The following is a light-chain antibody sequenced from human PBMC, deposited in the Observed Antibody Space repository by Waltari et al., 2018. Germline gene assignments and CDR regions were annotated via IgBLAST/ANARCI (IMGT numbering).Light chain of an antibody. CDR1: QSVGRT. V-gene: IGKV3-20*01. CDR2: DAS. CDR3: QKYGTRPAT. J-gene: IGKJ1*01. Sequence: EIVLTQSPASLSLSPGDRATLSCRASQSVGRTLAWYQQRPGQAPRLLIYDASTRATGIPDRFSGSGSGTDFSLTISRLEPEDFAVYYCQKYGTRPATFCQGTKVEVK.